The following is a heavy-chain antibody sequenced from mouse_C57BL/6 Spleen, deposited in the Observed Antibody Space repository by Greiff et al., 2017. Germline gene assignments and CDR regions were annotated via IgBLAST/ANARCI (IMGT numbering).Heavy chain of an antibody. V-gene: IGHV5-9-1*02. Sequence: EVKLMESGGGLVKPGGSLKLSCAASGFTFSSYAMSWVRQTPEKRLEWVAYISSGGDYIYYADTVKGRFTISRDNARNTMYLQMSSLKSEDTAMYYCTRVNYYGSRDWYFDVWGTGTTVTVSS. CDR2: ISSGGDYI. CDR3: TRVNYYGSRDWYFDV. CDR1: GFTFSSYA. J-gene: IGHJ1*03. D-gene: IGHD1-1*01.